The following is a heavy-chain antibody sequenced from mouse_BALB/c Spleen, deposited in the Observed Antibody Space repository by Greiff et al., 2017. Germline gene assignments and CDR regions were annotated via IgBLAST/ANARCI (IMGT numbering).Heavy chain of an antibody. CDR1: GYTFTSYW. CDR2: INPSTGYT. D-gene: IGHD1-1*01. V-gene: IGHV1-7*01. Sequence: QVQVQQSGAELAKPGASVKMSCKASGYTFTSYWMHWVKQRPGQGLEWIGYINPSTGYTEYNQKFKDKATLSADKSSSTAYMQLSSLTSEDSAVYSCSRGAYGSSGPSWFAYWGAGTLVTVSA. CDR3: SRGAYGSSGPSWFAY. J-gene: IGHJ3*01.